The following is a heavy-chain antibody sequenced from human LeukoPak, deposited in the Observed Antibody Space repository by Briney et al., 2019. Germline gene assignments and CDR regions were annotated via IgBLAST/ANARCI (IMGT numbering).Heavy chain of an antibody. V-gene: IGHV3-74*01. Sequence: GGSLRLSCAASGFTFSSAWMHWVRQAPGKGLVWVSRINSDGSTTSYADSVKGRFTISRGNAKNTLYLQMNSLRAEDTAVYYCARDLTGNVLDYWGQGTLVTISS. J-gene: IGHJ4*02. CDR2: INSDGSTT. CDR1: GFTFSSAW. CDR3: ARDLTGNVLDY. D-gene: IGHD3-10*01.